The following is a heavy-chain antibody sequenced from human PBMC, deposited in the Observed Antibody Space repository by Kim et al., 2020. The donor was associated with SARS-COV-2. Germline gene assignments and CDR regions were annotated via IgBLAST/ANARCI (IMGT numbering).Heavy chain of an antibody. J-gene: IGHJ4*01. CDR1: RFTFSSYG. CDR3: ATEQRHDCYGGSYFLYY. Sequence: GGSLRLSCAASRFTFSSYGLRWVRQAPGKGLEWVAVICDNGSNKYYADSVKGRFTISRDNSKNTLYLQMNNLRAEDTAVYYCATEQRHDCYGGSYFLYY. CDR2: ICDNGSNK. D-gene: IGHD1-26*01. V-gene: IGHV3-33*01.